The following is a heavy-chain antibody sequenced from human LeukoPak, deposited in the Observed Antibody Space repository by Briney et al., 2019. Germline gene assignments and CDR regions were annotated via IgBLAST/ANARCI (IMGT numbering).Heavy chain of an antibody. J-gene: IGHJ3*02. V-gene: IGHV3-9*01. D-gene: IGHD3-10*01. Sequence: PGRSLRLSSAASGFTFDDYAMHWVRQAPGKGLEWVSAISGTSGTTGYADSVTGRFTISRDNAKNSLYLQMNSLRAEDTALYYCAKDSTVRGAPADAFDIWGQGTMVTVSS. CDR1: GFTFDDYA. CDR3: AKDSTVRGAPADAFDI. CDR2: ISGTSGTT.